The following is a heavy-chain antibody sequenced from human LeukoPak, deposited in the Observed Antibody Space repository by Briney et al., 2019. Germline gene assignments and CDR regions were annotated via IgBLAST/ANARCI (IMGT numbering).Heavy chain of an antibody. Sequence: GGSLRLSCAASGFTFSSYWMHWVRQAPGKGLVWVSRINTDGSSTSYADSVKGRFTISRDNSKNTLYLQMNSLRAEDTAVYYCAGDYYDSSGHHHWGQGTLVTVSS. J-gene: IGHJ5*02. CDR2: INTDGSST. V-gene: IGHV3-74*01. D-gene: IGHD3-22*01. CDR1: GFTFSSYW. CDR3: AGDYYDSSGHHH.